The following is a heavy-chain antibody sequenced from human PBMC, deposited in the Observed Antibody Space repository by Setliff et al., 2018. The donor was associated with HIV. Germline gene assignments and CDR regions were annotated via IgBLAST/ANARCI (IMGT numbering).Heavy chain of an antibody. CDR1: GYSLSSDYY. CDR2: IYHSGST. CDR3: ARGVEFDY. Sequence: SETLSLTCAVSGYSLSSDYYWGWIRQPPGKGLEWIASIYHSGSTYYNPSLKSRVIISVDTSKNQFSLKLNSVTAADTAVYYCARGVEFDYWGQGTLVTVSS. V-gene: IGHV4-38-2*01. J-gene: IGHJ4*02.